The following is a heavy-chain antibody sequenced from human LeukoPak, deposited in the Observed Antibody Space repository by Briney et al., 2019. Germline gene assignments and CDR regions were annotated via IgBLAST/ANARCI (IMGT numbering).Heavy chain of an antibody. Sequence: SETLSLTCTVSGDSISSSSYYWGWIRQPPWKGLEWIGSIYSSGSTYYNPSLKSRVTISVDTSKNQFSLILSSVTAADTAVYYCARQLGYCSSTSCYADKVDYWGQGTLVTVSS. CDR2: IYSSGST. CDR3: ARQLGYCSSTSCYADKVDY. CDR1: GDSISSSSYY. V-gene: IGHV4-39*01. J-gene: IGHJ4*02. D-gene: IGHD2-2*01.